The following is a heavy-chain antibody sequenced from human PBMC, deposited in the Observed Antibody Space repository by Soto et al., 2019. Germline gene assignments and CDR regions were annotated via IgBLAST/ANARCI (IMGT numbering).Heavy chain of an antibody. CDR3: ARDRAKWKDYYYYGMDV. CDR1: GGSISSGDDF. Sequence: QVQLQESGPGLVKPSQTLSLTRTVSGGSISSGDDFWTWIRQPPGKGLEWIGYIYYSGSTYYNPSLKIRLTMSVDTSKNQFSLKLSSVTAADTAVYYCARDRAKWKDYYYYGMDVWGQGTTVTVSS. V-gene: IGHV4-30-4*01. CDR2: IYYSGST. D-gene: IGHD1-20*01. J-gene: IGHJ6*02.